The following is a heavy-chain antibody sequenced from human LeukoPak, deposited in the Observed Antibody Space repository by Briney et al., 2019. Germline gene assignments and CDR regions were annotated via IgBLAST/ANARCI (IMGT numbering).Heavy chain of an antibody. CDR1: GFTFSDYY. Sequence: LRLSCAASGFTFSDYYMSWIRQPPGKGLEWIGSIYYSGSTYYNPSLKSRVTISVDTSKNQFSLKLSSVTAADTAVYYCASLLNWFDPWGQGTLVTVSS. V-gene: IGHV4-38-2*01. CDR2: IYYSGST. J-gene: IGHJ5*02. CDR3: ASLLNWFDP.